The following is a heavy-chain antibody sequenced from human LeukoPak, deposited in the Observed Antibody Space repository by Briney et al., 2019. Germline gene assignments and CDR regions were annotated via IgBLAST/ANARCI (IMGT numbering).Heavy chain of an antibody. CDR3: ARGIEAHDYSNYIYYYGMDV. CDR1: GYTFTSYD. D-gene: IGHD4-11*01. CDR2: INPNSGGT. J-gene: IGHJ6*02. V-gene: IGHV1-2*04. Sequence: ASVKVSCKASGYTFTSYDVNWVRQATGQGLEWMGWINPNSGGTNYAQKFQGWVTMTRDTSISTAYMELSRLRSDDTAVYYCARGIEAHDYSNYIYYYGMDVWGQGTTVTVSS.